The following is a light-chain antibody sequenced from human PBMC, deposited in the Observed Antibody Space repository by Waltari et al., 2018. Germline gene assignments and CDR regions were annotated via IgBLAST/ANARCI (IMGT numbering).Light chain of an antibody. J-gene: IGLJ1*01. V-gene: IGLV2-14*03. CDR2: DVS. CDR3: TSYTSSHSLV. CDR1: SRHVGAYNY. Sequence: QSALTQPASVSGSPGQSITISCTGTSRHVGAYNYPSWYQQHPGKAPKVVIFDVSYRPSGVSNRFSGSKSGNTASLTISGLQAEDEADYYCTSYTSSHSLVFGTGTRVTV.